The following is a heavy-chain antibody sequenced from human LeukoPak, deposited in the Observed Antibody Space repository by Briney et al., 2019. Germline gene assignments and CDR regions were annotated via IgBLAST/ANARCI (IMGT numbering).Heavy chain of an antibody. J-gene: IGHJ5*02. D-gene: IGHD1-26*01. CDR1: GFTFSSYA. CDR3: AREISPGNWFDP. CDR2: IGSNGGST. V-gene: IGHV3-64*02. Sequence: PGGSLRLSCAASGFTFSSYAMHWVRQAPGKGLEYVAAIGSNGGSTYYAGSVKGRFTISRDNSKNTLYLQMGSLRADDMAVYYCAREISPGNWFDPWGQGTLVTVSS.